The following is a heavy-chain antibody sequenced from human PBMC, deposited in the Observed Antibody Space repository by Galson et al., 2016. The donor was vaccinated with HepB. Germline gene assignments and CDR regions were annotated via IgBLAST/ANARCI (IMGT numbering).Heavy chain of an antibody. Sequence: SLRLSCAASGFTFSDYSMNWVRQAPGKGLEWVSAISSSSKYISYAESVKGRFIVSRDNDKSSLDLQLSSLRAEDTARYYCARDYRGYSGYGYWGQGTLVTVSS. V-gene: IGHV3-21*01. J-gene: IGHJ4*02. CDR2: ISSSSKYI. CDR1: GFTFSDYS. CDR3: ARDYRGYSGYGY. D-gene: IGHD5-18*01.